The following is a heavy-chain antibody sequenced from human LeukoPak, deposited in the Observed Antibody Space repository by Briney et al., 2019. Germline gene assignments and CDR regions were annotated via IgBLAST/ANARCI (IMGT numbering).Heavy chain of an antibody. CDR2: IYYSGST. Sequence: SETLSLTCTVYGGSISSSSYYWGWIRQPPGKGLEWIGSIYYSGSTYYNPSLKSRVTISVDTSKNQFSMKLSSVTAADTAVYYCARPNYYDSSGYDYWGQGTLVTVSS. CDR1: GGSISSSSYY. J-gene: IGHJ4*02. V-gene: IGHV4-39*01. CDR3: ARPNYYDSSGYDY. D-gene: IGHD3-22*01.